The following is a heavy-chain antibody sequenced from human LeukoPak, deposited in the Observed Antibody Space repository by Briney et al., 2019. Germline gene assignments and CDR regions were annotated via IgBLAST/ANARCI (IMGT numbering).Heavy chain of an antibody. Sequence: GGSLRLSCVGSGFTFRSHAMSWVRQAPEKGLEFVSGIYENGGTTYYADSVKGRFSISRDNSKNTLYLQMDSLRGEDTAVYYCAKGGLTTPLHYWGQGTLVTVSS. J-gene: IGHJ4*02. CDR2: IYENGGTT. V-gene: IGHV3-23*01. CDR1: GFTFRSHA. CDR3: AKGGLTTPLHY. D-gene: IGHD1-14*01.